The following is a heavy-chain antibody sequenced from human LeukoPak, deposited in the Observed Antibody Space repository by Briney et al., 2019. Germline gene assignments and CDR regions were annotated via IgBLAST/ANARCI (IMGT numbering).Heavy chain of an antibody. D-gene: IGHD2-15*01. CDR3: ARGRLSYCSGGSCYYGNDY. Sequence: GASVKVSCKASGYTFTSYDINWVRQATGQGLEWMGWMNPNSGNTGYAQKFQGRVTITRNTSISTAYMELSCLRSEDTAVYYCARGRLSYCSGGSCYYGNDYWGQGTLVTVSS. V-gene: IGHV1-8*03. CDR1: GYTFTSYD. J-gene: IGHJ4*02. CDR2: MNPNSGNT.